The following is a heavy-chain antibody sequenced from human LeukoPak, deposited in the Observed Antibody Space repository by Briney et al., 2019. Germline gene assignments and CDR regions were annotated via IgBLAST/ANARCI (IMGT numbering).Heavy chain of an antibody. J-gene: IGHJ3*02. CDR3: AREVGAFDI. V-gene: IGHV3-48*02. Sequence: PGGSLRLSCAAFGFSFSSYPMNWVRQAPGKGLEWVAYISTSSTPIYYADSVKGRFTISRDNAKNSLYLQMNSLRDDDTAVYYCAREVGAFDIWGQGTMVTVSS. CDR1: GFSFSSYP. D-gene: IGHD1-26*01. CDR2: ISTSSTPI.